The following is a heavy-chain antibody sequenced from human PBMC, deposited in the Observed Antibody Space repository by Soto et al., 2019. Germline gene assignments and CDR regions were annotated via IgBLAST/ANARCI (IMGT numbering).Heavy chain of an antibody. V-gene: IGHV3-23*01. Sequence: EVQLLESGGGLVQPGGSLRLSCGASRFTFSSYAMTWVRQAPGKGLEWVSSLSGSGGSTYNADSVKGRFTISRDNSKRTLYLQMNSRRADDSAVYFCAKEGLGDFWSDYPLVSAMDVWGQGTTVTVSS. J-gene: IGHJ6*02. D-gene: IGHD3-3*01. CDR2: LSGSGGST. CDR1: RFTFSSYA. CDR3: AKEGLGDFWSDYPLVSAMDV.